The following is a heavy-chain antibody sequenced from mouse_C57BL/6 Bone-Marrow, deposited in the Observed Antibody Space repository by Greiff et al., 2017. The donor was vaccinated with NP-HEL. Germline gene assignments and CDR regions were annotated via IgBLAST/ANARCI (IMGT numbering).Heavy chain of an antibody. CDR2: IYPSDSET. CDR3: ARWGLWLRGFDY. J-gene: IGHJ2*01. V-gene: IGHV1-61*01. CDR1: GYTFTSYW. Sequence: VQLQQPGAELVRPGSSVKLSCKASGYTFTSYWMDWVKQRPGQGLEWIGNIYPSDSETHYNHKFKAKATLTVDKSSSTAYMQLSSLTSEDSAVYYWARWGLWLRGFDYWGQGTTLTVSS. D-gene: IGHD2-2*01.